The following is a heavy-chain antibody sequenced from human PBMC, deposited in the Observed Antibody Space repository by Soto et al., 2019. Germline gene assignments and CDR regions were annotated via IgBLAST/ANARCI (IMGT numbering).Heavy chain of an antibody. CDR1: GFIVSSNQ. V-gene: IGHV3-53*01. CDR3: VRGPSDHKLRLVEWPYGDY. D-gene: IGHD3-3*01. CDR2: IYSGHTT. Sequence: EVQLVESGGGLIQPGGSLRLSCLASGFIVSSNQMSWVRQAPGKGLEWVSVIYSGHTTYYADSVEGRFTISRDDSKNTLYLQMNSLRVEDTAVYYCVRGPSDHKLRLVEWPYGDYWGQGALVTVSS. J-gene: IGHJ4*02.